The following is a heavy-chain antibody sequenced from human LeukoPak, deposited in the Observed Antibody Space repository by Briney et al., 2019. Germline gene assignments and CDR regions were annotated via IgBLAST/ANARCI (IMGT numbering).Heavy chain of an antibody. CDR2: IVVGSGNT. J-gene: IGHJ4*02. D-gene: IGHD6-13*01. V-gene: IGHV1-58*01. CDR3: ADEIIESCSCAMNLVYS. Sequence: ASVKVSCNACELPFTLSAAKSVRQARGQRLEWIGWIVVGSGNTNYAQKFQERVTITRDMSTSTAYMELSSLRSEDTAVYYCADEIIESCSCAMNLVYSGGKGTLVTVSS. CDR1: ELPFTLSA.